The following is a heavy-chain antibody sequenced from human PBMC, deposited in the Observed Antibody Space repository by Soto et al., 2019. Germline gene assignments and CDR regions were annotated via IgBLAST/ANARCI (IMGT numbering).Heavy chain of an antibody. V-gene: IGHV4-59*12. CDR2: IYYSGST. CDR1: GGTISSWY. Sequence: SETLSLTCTVSGGTISSWYWSWIRQPPGKGLEWIGYIYYSGSTNCNPSLKSRVTISVDTSKNQFSLKLSSVTAADTAVYYCTRDMPSSNIVVVVAAPYYYYYGMDVWGQGTTVTVSS. CDR3: TRDMPSSNIVVVVAAPYYYYYGMDV. D-gene: IGHD2-15*01. J-gene: IGHJ6*02.